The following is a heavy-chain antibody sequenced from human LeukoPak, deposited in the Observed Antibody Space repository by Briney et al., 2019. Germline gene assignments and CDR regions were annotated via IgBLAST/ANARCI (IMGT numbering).Heavy chain of an antibody. CDR2: IKQDGSEK. D-gene: IGHD2-15*01. J-gene: IGHJ3*02. CDR3: AVVVVASDAFDI. CDR1: GLTFSSYW. V-gene: IGHV3-7*01. Sequence: GGSLRLSCAASGLTFSSYWMSWVRQAPGKGLEWVANIKQDGSEKYYVDSVKGRLTISRDNAKNSLYLQMNSLRAEDTAVYYCAVVVVASDAFDIWGQGTMVTVSS.